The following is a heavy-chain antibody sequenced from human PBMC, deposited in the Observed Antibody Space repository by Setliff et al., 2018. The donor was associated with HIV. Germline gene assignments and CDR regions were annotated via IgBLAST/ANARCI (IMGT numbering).Heavy chain of an antibody. D-gene: IGHD3-22*01. V-gene: IGHV4-38-2*01. CDR2: IYHSGST. CDR1: GYSISSGYY. CDR3: ARTHSGYFPYYFDY. J-gene: IGHJ4*02. Sequence: PSETLSLTCAVSGYSISSGYYWGWIRQPPGKGLEWIGSIYHSGSTYYNPSIKSRVTISVDKSRNQFSLKLSSVTAADTAVYYCARTHSGYFPYYFDYWGQGTLVTVSS.